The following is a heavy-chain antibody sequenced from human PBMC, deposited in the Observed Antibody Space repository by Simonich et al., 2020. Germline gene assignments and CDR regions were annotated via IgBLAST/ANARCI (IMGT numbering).Heavy chain of an antibody. CDR1: GFTFSSSS. V-gene: IGHV3-21*01. J-gene: IGHJ3*02. CDR2: ISRSISYI. CDR3: AREIEAGNAFDI. Sequence: EVQLVESGGGLVKPGGSLRLSCADSGFTFSSSSINWVRQAPGRGLEWVSSISRSISYIYYADSVKGRFTISIDNANNSLYLQMNSLRAEDTAVYYCAREIEAGNAFDIWGQGTMVTVSS.